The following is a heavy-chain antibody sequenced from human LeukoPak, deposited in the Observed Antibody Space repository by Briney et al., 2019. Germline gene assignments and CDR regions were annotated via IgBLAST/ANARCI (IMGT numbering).Heavy chain of an antibody. V-gene: IGHV4-34*01. CDR2: VNHSGYT. Sequence: SETLSLTCGVSGTPFSPYYWSWVRQTPGKGREWIVEVNHSGYTNMNPALKRRVTISVDTSKNHCSLRTRTATAAERGIYLCGGMTTVHDYWGEGTLVSVSS. J-gene: IGHJ4*02. CDR3: GGMTTVHDY. CDR1: GTPFSPYY. D-gene: IGHD4-17*01.